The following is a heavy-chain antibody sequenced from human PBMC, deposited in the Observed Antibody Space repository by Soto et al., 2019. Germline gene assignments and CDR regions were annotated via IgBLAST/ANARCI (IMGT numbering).Heavy chain of an antibody. Sequence: SETLSLTCTVSGGSVSNTDHFWGWIRQPPGKGLEWIGSIYYTGTTYYSPSLKSRVTMSVDTSKNKFSLNLSSVTAADVAVYYCARVNDILTGYYSDYWGQGTLVTVSS. J-gene: IGHJ4*02. D-gene: IGHD3-9*01. CDR1: GGSVSNTDHF. CDR2: IYYTGTT. V-gene: IGHV4-39*01. CDR3: ARVNDILTGYYSDY.